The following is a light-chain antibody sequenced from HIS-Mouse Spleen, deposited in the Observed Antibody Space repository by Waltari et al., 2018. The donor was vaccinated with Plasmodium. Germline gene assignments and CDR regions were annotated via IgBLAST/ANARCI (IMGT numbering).Light chain of an antibody. J-gene: IGKJ4*01. Sequence: IGMTQSPATFSVSTGDRATTPCRASQGISSDLAWYQQKPGKAPKLLIYGASTRDTGIPSRFSGSGSGTDFTLTISCLQSEDFAAYYCQQYYSYPFTFGAGTKVEIK. CDR2: GAS. V-gene: IGKV1-8*01. CDR1: QGISSD. CDR3: QQYYSYPFT.